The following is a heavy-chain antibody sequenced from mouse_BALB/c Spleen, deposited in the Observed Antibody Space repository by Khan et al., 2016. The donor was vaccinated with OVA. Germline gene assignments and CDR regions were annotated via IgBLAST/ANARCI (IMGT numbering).Heavy chain of an antibody. CDR1: GFSLTGYG. V-gene: IGHV2-6-7*01. CDR3: ASDPFAY. J-gene: IGHJ3*01. CDR2: IWGDGSI. Sequence: QVQLKESGPGLVAPSQSLSITCTVSGFSLTGYGVNWVRQPPGKGLEWLGMIWGDGSIDYNSVFKSRLSLNKDNSKSQVFLKMNSQQTDDPARDYCASDPFAYWGQGTLVTVST.